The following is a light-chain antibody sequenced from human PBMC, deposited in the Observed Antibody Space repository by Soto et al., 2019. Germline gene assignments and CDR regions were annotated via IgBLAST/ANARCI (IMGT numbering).Light chain of an antibody. Sequence: AIQMTQSPSSLSASVGDRVTITCRASQGIRNELGWYQQKPGRAPKLLIFAASSLHSGVSSRFSGSGSGTDFTLTISSLQPEDVATYYCLHDYSYPYTFGQGTKLEIK. V-gene: IGKV1-6*01. CDR1: QGIRNE. CDR2: AAS. CDR3: LHDYSYPYT. J-gene: IGKJ2*01.